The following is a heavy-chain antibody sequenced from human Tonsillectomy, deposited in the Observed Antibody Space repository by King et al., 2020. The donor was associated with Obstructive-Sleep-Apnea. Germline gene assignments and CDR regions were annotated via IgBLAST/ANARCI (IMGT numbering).Heavy chain of an antibody. CDR3: VKDAGNFDLGTSYFDS. CDR1: GFTFNTHG. D-gene: IGHD3-9*01. V-gene: IGHV3-33*06. CDR2: IWHDGSKK. Sequence: VQLVESGGGVVQPGRSLRLSCAASGFTFNTHGFHWVRQAPGKGLEWVALIWHDGSKKHYADSVKGRFLISRDDSRDTLYLQMNSLRADDSAMYHCVKDAGNFDLGTSYFDSWGQGALVTVSS. J-gene: IGHJ4*02.